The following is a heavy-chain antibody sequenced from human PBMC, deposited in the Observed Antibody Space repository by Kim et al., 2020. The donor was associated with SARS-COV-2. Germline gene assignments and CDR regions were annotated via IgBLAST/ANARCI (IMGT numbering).Heavy chain of an antibody. J-gene: IGHJ6*02. Sequence: VKGRFTISRDNSKNTLYLQMNSLRAEDMAVYYCAKDVRDFWRGHYYGMDVWGQGTTVTVSS. D-gene: IGHD3-3*01. V-gene: IGHV3-30*02. CDR3: AKDVRDFWRGHYYGMDV.